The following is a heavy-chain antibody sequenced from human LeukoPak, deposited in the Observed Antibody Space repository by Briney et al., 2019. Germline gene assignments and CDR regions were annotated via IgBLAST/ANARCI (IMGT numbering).Heavy chain of an antibody. J-gene: IGHJ4*02. D-gene: IGHD2-21*02. CDR3: ASPPHCGGDCYGELGY. V-gene: IGHV3-53*01. CDR2: IYSGGST. CDR1: GFTVSSNY. Sequence: GGSLRLSCAASGFTVSSNYMSWVRQAPGKGLKWVSVIYSGGSTYYADSVKGRFTISRDNSKNTLYLQMNSLRAEDTAVYYCASPPHCGGDCYGELGYWGQGTLVTVSS.